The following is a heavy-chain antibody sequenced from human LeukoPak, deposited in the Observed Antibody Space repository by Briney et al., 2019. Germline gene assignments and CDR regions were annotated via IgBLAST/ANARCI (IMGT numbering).Heavy chain of an antibody. J-gene: IGHJ4*02. CDR3: ARAPAVAGIMFFNY. CDR2: ISAYNGNT. CDR1: EGTFSSYA. Sequence: ASVKVSCKASEGTFSSYAISWVRQAPGQGLEWMGWISAYNGNTNYAQKLQGRVTMTTDTSTSTAYMELRSLRSDDTAVYYCARAPAVAGIMFFNYWGQGTLVTVSS. D-gene: IGHD6-19*01. V-gene: IGHV1-18*01.